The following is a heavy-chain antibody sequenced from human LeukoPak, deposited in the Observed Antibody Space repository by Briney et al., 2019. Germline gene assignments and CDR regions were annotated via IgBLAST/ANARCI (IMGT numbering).Heavy chain of an antibody. J-gene: IGHJ4*02. D-gene: IGHD6-13*01. CDR1: GFPFSSYW. Sequence: GGSLRLSCVASGFPFSSYWMTWVRQAPGRGLVWVSRINSDGSSIAYADFVKGRFSISRDNAKNTLFLQMNSLTVEDTAMYYCGKDLSWGSTDYWGQGTLLTVSS. V-gene: IGHV3-74*01. CDR2: INSDGSSI. CDR3: GKDLSWGSTDY.